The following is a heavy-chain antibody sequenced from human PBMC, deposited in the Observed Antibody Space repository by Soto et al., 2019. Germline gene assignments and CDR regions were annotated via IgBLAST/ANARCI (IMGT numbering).Heavy chain of an antibody. J-gene: IGHJ6*02. V-gene: IGHV4-59*01. CDR3: ARVRFGMVRGVISGYYYYGMAV. D-gene: IGHD3-10*01. CDR1: GGSISSYY. Sequence: QVQLQESGPGLVKPSETLSLTCTVSGGSISSYYWSWIRQPPGKGLEWIGYIYYSGSTNYNPSLKRRVTISVATSKNQFSLKLSSVTAADTAVYYCARVRFGMVRGVISGYYYYGMAVWGQGTTVTVSS. CDR2: IYYSGST.